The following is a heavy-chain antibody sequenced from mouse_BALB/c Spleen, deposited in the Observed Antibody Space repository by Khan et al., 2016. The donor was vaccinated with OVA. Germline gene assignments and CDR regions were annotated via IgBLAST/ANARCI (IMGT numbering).Heavy chain of an antibody. CDR1: GYYIKDTY. CDR3: ASGTYDPRALEV. CDR2: IAPANGNT. D-gene: IGHD3-1*01. Sequence: VQLQQSGAELVKPWPSVTFSCTASGYYIKDTYVHWLKRRSEEGMVGRVRIAPANGNTKYDPKFQGKTTITADTSYNTSYLQFNTLTSEDTAVYYCASGTYDPRALEVWGEGTTVTVSS. J-gene: IGHJ1*01. V-gene: IGHV14-3*02.